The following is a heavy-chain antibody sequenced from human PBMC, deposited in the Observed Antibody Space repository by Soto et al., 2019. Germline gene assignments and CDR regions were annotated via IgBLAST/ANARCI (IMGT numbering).Heavy chain of an antibody. J-gene: IGHJ4*02. D-gene: IGHD3-3*01. Sequence: PGGSLRLSCETSGFTFGNYAMGWVRQAPGKGLYWVSGIITSSRRTYYADSVRGRFTISRDNSKNTLYLQMDTLRADDTAVYYCAKVVKYGGVIEYFDSWGQGSLVTVSS. CDR1: GFTFGNYA. CDR2: IITSSRRT. CDR3: AKVVKYGGVIEYFDS. V-gene: IGHV3-23*01.